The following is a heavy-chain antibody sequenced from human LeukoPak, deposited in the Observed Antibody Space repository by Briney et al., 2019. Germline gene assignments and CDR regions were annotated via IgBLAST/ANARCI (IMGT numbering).Heavy chain of an antibody. CDR2: IYYSGST. CDR3: AREGSIAAAGISRFDY. CDR1: GGSFSGYY. Sequence: SETLSLTCAVYGGSFSGYYWSWIRQHPGKGLEWIGYIYYSGSTYYNPSLKSRVTISVDTSKNQFSLKLSSVTAADTAVYYCAREGSIAAAGISRFDYWGQGTLVTVSS. D-gene: IGHD6-13*01. J-gene: IGHJ4*02. V-gene: IGHV4-31*11.